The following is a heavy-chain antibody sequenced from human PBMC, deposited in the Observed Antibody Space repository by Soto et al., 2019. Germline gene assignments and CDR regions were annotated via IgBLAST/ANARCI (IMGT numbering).Heavy chain of an antibody. V-gene: IGHV3-11*01. CDR2: ISSSGSTI. CDR1: GFTFSDYY. CDR3: ARTPPYYYYYGMDV. Sequence: PGGSLRLSCAASGFTFSDYYMSWIRQAPGKGLEWVSCISSSGSTIYYADSVKGRFTISRDNAKNSLYLQMNSLRAEDTAVYYCARTPPYYYYYGMDVWGQGTTVTVSS. J-gene: IGHJ6*02.